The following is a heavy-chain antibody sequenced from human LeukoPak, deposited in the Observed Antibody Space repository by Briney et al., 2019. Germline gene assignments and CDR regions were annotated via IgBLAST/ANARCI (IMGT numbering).Heavy chain of an antibody. Sequence: SETLSLTCTVSGGSISSSSYYWGWIRQPPGKGLEWIGSIYYSGSTYYNPSLKSRVTTSVDTSKNQFSLKLSSVTAADTAVYYCARTYYYDSSGYEFDYWGQGTLVTVSS. CDR2: IYYSGST. V-gene: IGHV4-39*01. J-gene: IGHJ4*02. D-gene: IGHD3-22*01. CDR1: GGSISSSSYY. CDR3: ARTYYYDSSGYEFDY.